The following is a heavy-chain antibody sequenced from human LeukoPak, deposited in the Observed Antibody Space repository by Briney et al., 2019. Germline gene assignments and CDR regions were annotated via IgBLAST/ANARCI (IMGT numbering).Heavy chain of an antibody. CDR1: GFTFGDYA. V-gene: IGHV3-49*03. Sequence: GGSLRLSCTASGFTFGDYAMSWFRQAPGKGLEWVGFIRSEAYGGSTQCAASVTGRFTISRDDSKSIAHPQMNSLKAEDTAVYYCTRVVPRYYYDSSGYSYPDFWGQGTLVTVSS. J-gene: IGHJ4*02. CDR2: IRSEAYGGST. D-gene: IGHD3-22*01. CDR3: TRVVPRYYYDSSGYSYPDF.